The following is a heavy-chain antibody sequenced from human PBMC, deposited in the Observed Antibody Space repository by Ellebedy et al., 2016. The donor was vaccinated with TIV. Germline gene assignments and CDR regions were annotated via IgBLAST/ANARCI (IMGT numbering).Heavy chain of an antibody. J-gene: IGHJ6*03. CDR1: GGTFSSYA. CDR3: ARAHTYYFYYMGV. Sequence: ASVKVSCXTSGGTFSSYAVSWVRQAPGQGLEWMGGIIGMFGTTTYAQKFQGRITVSADESTSRAYMELTSLRSDDTAVYYCARAHTYYFYYMGVWGKGTTVTVSS. CDR2: IIGMFGTT. V-gene: IGHV1-69*13.